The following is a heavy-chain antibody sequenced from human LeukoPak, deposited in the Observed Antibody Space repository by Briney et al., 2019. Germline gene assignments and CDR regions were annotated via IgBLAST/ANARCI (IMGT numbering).Heavy chain of an antibody. J-gene: IGHJ4*02. CDR3: AMGGLTFVYFDY. D-gene: IGHD3-16*02. V-gene: IGHV4-61*05. CDR2: IYYSGST. Sequence: ALPLTCTDSRGSINSRTYYLGWIRQPPRKGLGWVGYIYYSGSTIYNPSLKSRVTISVDTSKNQFSLKLSSVTAADTAVYFCAMGGLTFVYFDYWGQGKLVTVSS. CDR1: RGSINSRTYY.